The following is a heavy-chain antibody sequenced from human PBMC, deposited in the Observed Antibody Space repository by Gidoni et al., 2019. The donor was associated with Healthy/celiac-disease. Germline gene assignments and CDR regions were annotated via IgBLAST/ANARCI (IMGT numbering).Heavy chain of an antibody. D-gene: IGHD7-27*01. Sequence: EVQLVESGGGLVQPGGSLRLSCAASGFTFSSYDMNWVRQAPGKGLEWVSYISSSGSTIYYADSVKGRFTISRDNAKNSLYLQMNSLRAEDTAVYYCISTLGTARYYFDYWGQGTLVTVSS. CDR3: ISTLGTARYYFDY. V-gene: IGHV3-48*03. CDR2: ISSSGSTI. CDR1: GFTFSSYD. J-gene: IGHJ4*02.